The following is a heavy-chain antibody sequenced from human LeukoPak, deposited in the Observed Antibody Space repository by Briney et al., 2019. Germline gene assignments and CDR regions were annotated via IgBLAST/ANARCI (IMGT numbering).Heavy chain of an antibody. CDR3: ARDGEDMASVAYYFDY. CDR1: GFTFSSYG. D-gene: IGHD5-24*01. J-gene: IGHJ4*02. Sequence: PGGSLRLSCAASGFTFSSYGMHWVRQAPGKGLEWVAFIRYDGSNKYYADSTKGRFTISRDNSKNTLYLQMDSLSPEDTAVYYCARDGEDMASVAYYFDYWGQGIQVTVSS. CDR2: IRYDGSNK. V-gene: IGHV3-30*02.